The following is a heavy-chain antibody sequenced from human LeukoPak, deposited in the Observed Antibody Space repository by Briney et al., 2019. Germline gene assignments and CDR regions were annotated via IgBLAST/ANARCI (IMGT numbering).Heavy chain of an antibody. CDR1: GFAFSSYS. J-gene: IGHJ6*03. CDR3: ARGAVAGYYYYYMDV. CDR2: ISDSSSYI. D-gene: IGHD6-19*01. V-gene: IGHV3-21*01. Sequence: GGSLRLSCAASGFAFSSYSMNWVRQAPGKGLEWVSSISDSSSYIYYADSVKGRFTISRDNAKNSLYLQMNSLRAEDTAVYYCARGAVAGYYYYYMDVWGKGTTVTVSS.